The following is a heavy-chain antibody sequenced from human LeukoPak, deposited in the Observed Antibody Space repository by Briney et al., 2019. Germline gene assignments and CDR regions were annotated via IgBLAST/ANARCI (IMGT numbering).Heavy chain of an antibody. CDR3: ARERYCSSTSCYPGVGYYYMDV. CDR2: IYTSGST. CDR1: GGSISSYY. V-gene: IGHV4-4*07. D-gene: IGHD2-2*01. J-gene: IGHJ6*03. Sequence: PSETLSLTCTVSGGSISSYYWSWIRQPAGKGLEWIGRIYTSGSTNYNPSLKSRVTMSVDTSKNQFSLKLSSVTAADTAVYYCARERYCSSTSCYPGVGYYYMDVWGKGTTVTVSS.